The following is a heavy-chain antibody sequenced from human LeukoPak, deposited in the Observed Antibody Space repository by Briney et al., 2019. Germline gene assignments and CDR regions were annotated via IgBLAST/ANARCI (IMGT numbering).Heavy chain of an antibody. J-gene: IGHJ4*02. Sequence: GGSLRLSCAASGFTFSTYSMNWVRQAPGKGLEWVSYISSSSRTIYYVDSVKGRFTISRDNAKNSLYMQMNSLRAEGTAVYYCARGLTWELPNLFDYWGQGTLVTVSS. CDR2: ISSSSRTI. CDR3: ARGLTWELPNLFDY. CDR1: GFTFSTYS. V-gene: IGHV3-48*01. D-gene: IGHD1-26*01.